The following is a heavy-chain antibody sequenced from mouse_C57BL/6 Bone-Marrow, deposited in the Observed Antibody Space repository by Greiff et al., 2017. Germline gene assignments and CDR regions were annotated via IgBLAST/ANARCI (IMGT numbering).Heavy chain of an antibody. V-gene: IGHV1-18*01. CDR1: GYTFTDYN. Sequence: EVQLQQSGPELVKPGASVKIPCKASGYTFTDYNMDWVKQSHGKSLEWIGDINPNNGGTIYNQKFKGKATLTVDKSSSTAYMELRSLTSEDTAVYYGARRYGSSPYYYAMDYWGQGTSVTGSS. CDR3: ARRYGSSPYYYAMDY. CDR2: INPNNGGT. D-gene: IGHD1-1*01. J-gene: IGHJ4*01.